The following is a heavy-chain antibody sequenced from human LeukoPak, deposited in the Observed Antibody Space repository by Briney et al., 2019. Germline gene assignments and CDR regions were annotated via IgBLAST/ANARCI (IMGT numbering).Heavy chain of an antibody. J-gene: IGHJ4*02. CDR1: GFTFSSSA. CDR3: ATKTGSGTSYSPFDF. D-gene: IGHD3-10*01. CDR2: ISGSGGST. Sequence: GGTLRLSCAASGFTFSSSAMSWARQAPGKGLEWVSAISGSGGSTYYADSVKGRFTISRDNSKNTLYLQMNSLRAEDTAIYYCATKTGSGTSYSPFDFWGQGTLVTVSP. V-gene: IGHV3-23*01.